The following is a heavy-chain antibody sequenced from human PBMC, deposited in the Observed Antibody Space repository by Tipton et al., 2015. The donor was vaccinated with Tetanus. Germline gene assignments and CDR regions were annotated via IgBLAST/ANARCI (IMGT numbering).Heavy chain of an antibody. J-gene: IGHJ4*02. CDR3: AGDQARGARGWNYFGF. V-gene: IGHV4-31*03. CDR1: GGSISGGRYY. CDR2: IYSSGST. D-gene: IGHD1-26*01. Sequence: TLSLTCTVSGGSISGGRYYWSWIRQRPGKGLEWIGAIYSSGSTYSDPSLKGRVTISVDTSKNQFSLRLNSVTAADTAVYYCAGDQARGARGWNYFGFWGLGTLVTVSS.